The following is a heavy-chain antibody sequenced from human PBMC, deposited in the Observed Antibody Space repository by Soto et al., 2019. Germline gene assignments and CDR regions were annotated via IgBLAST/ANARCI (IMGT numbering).Heavy chain of an antibody. J-gene: IGHJ4*02. V-gene: IGHV3-48*01. CDR3: ARDLNYGLFDY. Sequence: EVQLVESGGGLVQPGGSLRLSCAASGFTFSSYSMNCVRQAPGKGLEWVSYISSSSSTIYYADSVKGRFTISRDNAKYSLYLQMNSLRAEDTAVYYCARDLNYGLFDYWGQGTLVTVSS. D-gene: IGHD4-17*01. CDR2: ISSSSSTI. CDR1: GFTFSSYS.